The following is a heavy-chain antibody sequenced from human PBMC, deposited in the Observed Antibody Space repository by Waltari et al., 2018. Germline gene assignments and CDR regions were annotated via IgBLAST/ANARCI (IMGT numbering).Heavy chain of an antibody. D-gene: IGHD3-3*01. CDR1: GGSISSHY. CDR3: ARGKDETYYDVWSGYYYFDY. J-gene: IGHJ4*02. Sequence: QVQLQESGPGLVKPSETLSLTCTVSGGSISSHYWSWIRQPPGKGLEWIGYIYYSGSTNYNPSLKSRVTISVDTSKNQFSLKLSSVTAADTAVYYCARGKDETYYDVWSGYYYFDYWGQGTLVTVSS. V-gene: IGHV4-59*11. CDR2: IYYSGST.